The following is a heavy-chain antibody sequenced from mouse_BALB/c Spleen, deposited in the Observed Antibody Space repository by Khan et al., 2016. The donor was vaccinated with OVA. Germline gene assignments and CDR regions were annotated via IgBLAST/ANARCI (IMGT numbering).Heavy chain of an antibody. D-gene: IGHD2-12*01. CDR1: RFTISSYG. J-gene: IGHJ2*01. CDR3: AGSAI. Sequence: EVQLQESGGGIVQPGGSLKLSCAASRFTISSYGMSSVRQTPDKRLELVATIDSNGGSTDYPASVKRRFTISGDNAKNALYLQMPSMKSEDTAMYYCAGSAIWGQGTTLTVSS. V-gene: IGHV5-6-3*01. CDR2: IDSNGGST.